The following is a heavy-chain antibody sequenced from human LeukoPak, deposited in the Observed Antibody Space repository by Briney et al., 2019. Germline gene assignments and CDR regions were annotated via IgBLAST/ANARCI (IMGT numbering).Heavy chain of an antibody. Sequence: ASVKVSCKTSGYTFSNYGVSWVRQAPGQGLEWMGWISGYNGNTKYAQKFQGRVTVTTDTSTSTAYMELRSLRSDDTAVYYCARAQTNDFWSGYQGTPFDYWGQGTLVTVSS. J-gene: IGHJ4*02. CDR1: GYTFSNYG. CDR3: ARAQTNDFWSGYQGTPFDY. CDR2: ISGYNGNT. V-gene: IGHV1-18*01. D-gene: IGHD3-3*01.